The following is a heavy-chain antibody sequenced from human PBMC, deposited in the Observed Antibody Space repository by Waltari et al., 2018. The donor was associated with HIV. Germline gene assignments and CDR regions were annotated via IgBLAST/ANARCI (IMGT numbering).Heavy chain of an antibody. V-gene: IGHV3-11*01. CDR1: GFTFRDYY. CDR2: ISSSGSTI. CDR3: ARRRDYVNY. J-gene: IGHJ4*02. Sequence: QVQRVASGGGLVKPGGSLRLSCAAPGFTFRDYYLGWLRQAPGKGLEWVSYISSSGSTIYYADSVKGRFTISRDNANNSLYLQMNSLRAEDTAVYYCARRRDYVNYWGQGTLVTVSS. D-gene: IGHD4-17*01.